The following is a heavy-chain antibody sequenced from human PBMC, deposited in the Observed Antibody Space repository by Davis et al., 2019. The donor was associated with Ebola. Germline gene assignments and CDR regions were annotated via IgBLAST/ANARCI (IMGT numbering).Heavy chain of an antibody. CDR2: IYYSGST. CDR1: GGSISSSSYY. D-gene: IGHD5-18*01. J-gene: IGHJ4*02. Sequence: SETLSLTCTVSGGSISSSSYYWGWIRQPPGKGLEWIGSIYYSGSTYYNPSLKSRVSMSVDTSKNQFSLKLSSVTAADTAIYYCARASTRGYSYGAPDYWGQGTLVTVSS. CDR3: ARASTRGYSYGAPDY. V-gene: IGHV4-39*07.